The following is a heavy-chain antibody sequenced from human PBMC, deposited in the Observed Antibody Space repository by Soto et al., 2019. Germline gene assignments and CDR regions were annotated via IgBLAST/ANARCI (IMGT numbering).Heavy chain of an antibody. D-gene: IGHD1-26*01. J-gene: IGHJ4*02. Sequence: QVRLGQSGPGVKKPGPSVKVPCRPSGSTLTLFGPTGVRQALGKGFEWRGWISPYNGNTNYAQKLRGRVTLTTDTFTSTSYMELRSLRSDDTAVYYCERGGAEWELPDYWGQGTLVTVSS. CDR1: GSTLTLFG. CDR3: ERGGAEWELPDY. V-gene: IGHV1-18*01. CDR2: ISPYNGNT.